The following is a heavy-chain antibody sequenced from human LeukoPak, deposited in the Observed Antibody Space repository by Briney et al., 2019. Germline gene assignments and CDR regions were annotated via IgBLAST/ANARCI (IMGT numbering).Heavy chain of an antibody. CDR1: GYTFTGYY. CDR2: IDPNSGGT. Sequence: ASVKVSCKASGYTFTGYYMHWVRQAPGQGLEWMGWIDPNSGGTNYAQKFQGRVTMTRDMSISTAYMELSRLRSDDTAVYYCARDSGERGSGSYLIAYWGQGTLVTVSS. CDR3: ARDSGERGSGSYLIAY. J-gene: IGHJ4*02. D-gene: IGHD3-10*01. V-gene: IGHV1-2*02.